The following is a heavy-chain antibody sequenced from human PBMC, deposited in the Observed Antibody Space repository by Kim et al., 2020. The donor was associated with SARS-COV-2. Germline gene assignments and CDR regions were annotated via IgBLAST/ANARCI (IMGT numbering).Heavy chain of an antibody. Sequence: YSPSFQGQVTISADKSISTAYLQWSSLKASDTAMYYCARATGDYGGQIDYWGQGTLVTVSS. J-gene: IGHJ4*02. V-gene: IGHV5-51*01. D-gene: IGHD4-17*01. CDR3: ARATGDYGGQIDY.